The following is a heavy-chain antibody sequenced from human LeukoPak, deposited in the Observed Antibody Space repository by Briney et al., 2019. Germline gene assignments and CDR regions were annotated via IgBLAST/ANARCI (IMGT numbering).Heavy chain of an antibody. CDR1: GYIFTNYG. J-gene: IGHJ6*03. Sequence: ASVKVSCKASGYIFTNYGISWVRQAPGQGLEWMGWISVYNGDTNYAQKLQGRVTMTTDTSTSTAYMEVRSLRSEDTAVYYCARDGRYFDWSPTYYYYYYMDVWGKGTTVTVSS. CDR3: ARDGRYFDWSPTYYYYYYMDV. V-gene: IGHV1-18*01. CDR2: ISVYNGDT. D-gene: IGHD3-9*01.